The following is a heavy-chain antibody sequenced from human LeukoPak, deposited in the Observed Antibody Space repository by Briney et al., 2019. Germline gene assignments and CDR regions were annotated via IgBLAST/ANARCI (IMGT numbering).Heavy chain of an antibody. Sequence: GASVKVSCKASGYTFTGHYMHWVRQAPGQGLEWMGWINPISGGTNFAQKFQGRVTMTRDTSISTAYMELSRLTSDDTAVYYCARVSDCSSTSCYFSGYYYYYMDVWGKGTTVTVSS. CDR2: INPISGGT. CDR3: ARVSDCSSTSCYFSGYYYYYMDV. V-gene: IGHV1-2*02. J-gene: IGHJ6*03. CDR1: GYTFTGHY. D-gene: IGHD2-2*01.